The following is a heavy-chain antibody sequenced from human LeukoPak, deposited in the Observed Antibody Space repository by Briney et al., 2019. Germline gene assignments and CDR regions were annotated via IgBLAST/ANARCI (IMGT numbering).Heavy chain of an antibody. Sequence: GGSLRLSCAASGFTFSSYSMNWVRQAPGKGLEWVSSISSSSYIYYADSVKGRFTISRDNAKNSLYLQMNSLRAEDTAVYYCARDLITMVRGVLDYWGQGTLVTVSS. D-gene: IGHD3-10*01. J-gene: IGHJ4*02. CDR3: ARDLITMVRGVLDY. V-gene: IGHV3-21*01. CDR2: ISSSSYI. CDR1: GFTFSSYS.